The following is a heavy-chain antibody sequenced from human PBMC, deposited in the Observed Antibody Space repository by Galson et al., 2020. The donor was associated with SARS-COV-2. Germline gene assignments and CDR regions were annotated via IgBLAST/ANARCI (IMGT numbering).Heavy chain of an antibody. CDR1: GGSISSSSHY. Sequence: SETLSLTCTVSGGSISSSSHYWGWIRQPPGKGLEWLGNIYYSGSTYYNPPLKSRITISVDTSEKTFSLKLSPVTAADTAVYYCARRGGYGAFDYWGQGTLVTVSS. J-gene: IGHJ4*02. V-gene: IGHV4-39*01. D-gene: IGHD5-12*01. CDR3: ARRGGYGAFDY. CDR2: IYYSGST.